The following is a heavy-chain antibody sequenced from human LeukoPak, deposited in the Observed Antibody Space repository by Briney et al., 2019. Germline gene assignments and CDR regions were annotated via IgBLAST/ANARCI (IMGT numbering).Heavy chain of an antibody. CDR1: GFTFSSYA. D-gene: IGHD5-24*01. J-gene: IGHJ3*02. V-gene: IGHV3-30*04. CDR2: ISYDGSNK. CDR3: AREGVLSDGHNSWLGAFDI. Sequence: PGGSLRLSCAASGFTFSSYAMHWVRQAPGKGLEWVAVISYDGSNKYYADSVKGRFTISRDNSKNTLYLQMNSLRAEDTAVYYCAREGVLSDGHNSWLGAFDIWGQGTMVTVSS.